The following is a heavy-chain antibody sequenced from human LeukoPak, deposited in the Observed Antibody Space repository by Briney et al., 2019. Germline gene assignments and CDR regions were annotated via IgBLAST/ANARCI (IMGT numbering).Heavy chain of an antibody. CDR3: ARDSCGGDCYSPL. J-gene: IGHJ3*01. V-gene: IGHV3-21*01. D-gene: IGHD2-21*02. CDR2: ISSSSSYI. Sequence: GSLRLSCAASGFTFNNYAMNWVRQAPGKGLEWVSSISSSSSYIYYADSVKGRFTISRDNAKNSLYLQMNSLRAEDTAVYYCARDSCGGDCYSPLWGQGTMVTVSS. CDR1: GFTFNNYA.